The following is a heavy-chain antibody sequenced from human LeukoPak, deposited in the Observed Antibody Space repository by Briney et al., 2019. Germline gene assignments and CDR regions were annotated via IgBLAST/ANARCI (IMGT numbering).Heavy chain of an antibody. V-gene: IGHV1-8*01. CDR3: ARDINYYGNWYFDL. CDR2: MNPNSGNI. J-gene: IGHJ2*01. Sequence: ASVTVSFKASGYTFTIYDINWVRQATGQGVEWMGWMNPNSGNIGYAQKFQGRVTMTRNTSISTAYMELTSLRSEDTAVYYCARDINYYGNWYFDLWGRGTLVTVSS. D-gene: IGHD3-10*01. CDR1: GYTFTIYD.